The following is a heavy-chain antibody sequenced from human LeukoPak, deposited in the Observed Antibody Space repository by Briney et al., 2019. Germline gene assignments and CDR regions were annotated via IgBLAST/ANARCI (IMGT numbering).Heavy chain of an antibody. Sequence: GGSLRLSCAASGFIFNSYAMHWVRQAPGKGLEWVAVISYDGRNKYYADSVKGRFTISRDNSKNTLYLQMNSLSTEDTAVYYCARELADRIIPVPSVIGGWFDPWGQGTLVTVSS. J-gene: IGHJ5*02. CDR1: GFIFNSYA. CDR3: ARELADRIIPVPSVIGGWFDP. V-gene: IGHV3-30*04. CDR2: ISYDGRNK. D-gene: IGHD3-16*01.